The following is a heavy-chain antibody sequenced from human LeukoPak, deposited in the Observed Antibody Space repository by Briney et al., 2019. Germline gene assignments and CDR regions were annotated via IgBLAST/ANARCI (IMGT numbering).Heavy chain of an antibody. CDR1: GFTFSSYG. V-gene: IGHV3-30*02. CDR3: AKDLHLSANQIDP. CDR2: IRYDGSNK. J-gene: IGHJ5*02. Sequence: GGSLRLSCAASGFTFSSYGMHWVRQAPGKGLEWVAFIRYDGSNKYYADSVKGRFTISRDNSKNTLYLQMNSLRAEDTAVYYCAKDLHLSANQIDPWGQGTLVTVSS.